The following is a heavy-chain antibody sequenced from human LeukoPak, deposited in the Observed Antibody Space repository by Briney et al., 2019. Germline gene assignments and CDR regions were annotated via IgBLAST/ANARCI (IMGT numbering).Heavy chain of an antibody. CDR1: GFTFSSYA. CDR3: ARSGSYLYYFDY. D-gene: IGHD1-26*01. CDR2: ISGSGGST. Sequence: GGSLRLSCAASGFTFSSYAMSWVRQAPGKGLEWVSAISGSGGSTYYADSVKGRFTISRDNSKNTLYLQMNSLRAEDTAVYYCARSGSYLYYFDYWGQGTLVTVSP. V-gene: IGHV3-23*01. J-gene: IGHJ4*02.